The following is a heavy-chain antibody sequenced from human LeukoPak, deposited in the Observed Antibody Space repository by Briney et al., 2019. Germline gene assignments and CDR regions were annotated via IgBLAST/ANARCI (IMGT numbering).Heavy chain of an antibody. Sequence: SETLSLTCTVSGGSIRSSTYYWAWFRQPPGKGLEWIGTIYYTGSTYYKPSLRGRISMSVDTSKNEFSLKLSSVTAADMAVYYCARNYDDTNGYTDWGQGTLVTVSS. J-gene: IGHJ4*02. V-gene: IGHV4-39*01. D-gene: IGHD3-22*01. CDR3: ARNYDDTNGYTD. CDR1: GGSIRSSTYY. CDR2: IYYTGST.